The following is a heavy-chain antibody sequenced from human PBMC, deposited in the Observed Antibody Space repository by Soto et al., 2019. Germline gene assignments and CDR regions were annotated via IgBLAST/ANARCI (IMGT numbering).Heavy chain of an antibody. J-gene: IGHJ4*02. V-gene: IGHV3-33*01. CDR2: IWYDGSNK. D-gene: IGHD3-22*01. CDR3: ASSRSSGSAAVDY. Sequence: GGSLRLSCAASGFTFSSYGMHWVRQAPGKGLEWVAVIWYDGSNKYYADSVKGRFTISRDNSKNTLYLQMNSLRAEDTAVYYCASSRSSGSAAVDYWGQGTLVTVSS. CDR1: GFTFSSYG.